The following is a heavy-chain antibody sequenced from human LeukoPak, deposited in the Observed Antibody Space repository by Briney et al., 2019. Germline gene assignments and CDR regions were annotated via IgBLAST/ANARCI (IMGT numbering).Heavy chain of an antibody. J-gene: IGHJ2*01. CDR1: GGSVSSVSYY. CDR2: IYYSGTT. V-gene: IGHV4-61*01. Sequence: PSETLSLTCTVSGGSVSSVSYYWSWIRQPPGKGLEWIGYIYYSGTTNYNPSLKSRVTISVDTSKNQFSLKLSSVTAADTAVYYCARDLSLWGKDLYWYFDLWGRGTLVTVSS. D-gene: IGHD2/OR15-2a*01. CDR3: ARDLSLWGKDLYWYFDL.